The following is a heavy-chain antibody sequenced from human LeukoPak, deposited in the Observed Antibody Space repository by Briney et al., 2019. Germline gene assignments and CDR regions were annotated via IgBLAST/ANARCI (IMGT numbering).Heavy chain of an antibody. CDR2: INHSGST. Sequence: SETLSLTCAVYGGSFSGYYWSWIRQPPGKGLEWIGEINHSGSTNYNPSLKSRVTISVDTSKNQFSLKLSSVTAADTAVYYCARELYGGYVCSFDYWGQGTLVTVSS. V-gene: IGHV4-34*01. J-gene: IGHJ4*02. D-gene: IGHD5-12*01. CDR1: GGSFSGYY. CDR3: ARELYGGYVCSFDY.